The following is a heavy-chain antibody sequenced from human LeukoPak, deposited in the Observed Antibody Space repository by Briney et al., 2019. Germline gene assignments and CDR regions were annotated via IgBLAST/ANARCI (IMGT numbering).Heavy chain of an antibody. CDR3: ARGGYYYDSSGLTTD. Sequence: SETLSLTCTVSGGSISSYYWSWIRQPPGKGLEGIGYIYYSGSTNYNPSLKSRVTISVDTSKNQFSLKLSSVTAADTAVYYCARGGYYYDSSGLTTDWGQGTLVTVSS. J-gene: IGHJ4*02. CDR2: IYYSGST. V-gene: IGHV4-59*01. CDR1: GGSISSYY. D-gene: IGHD3-22*01.